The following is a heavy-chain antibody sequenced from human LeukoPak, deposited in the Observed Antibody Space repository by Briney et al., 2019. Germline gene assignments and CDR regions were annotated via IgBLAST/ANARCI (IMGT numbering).Heavy chain of an antibody. D-gene: IGHD2-2*01. CDR2: IYYSGST. CDR1: GGSISSGDYY. CDR3: ARGIVVVPAAAYYFDY. V-gene: IGHV4-30-4*08. J-gene: IGHJ4*02. Sequence: SETLSLTCTVSGGSISSGDYYWSWIRQPPGKGLEWIGYIYYSGSTYYNPSLKSRVTISVDTSKNQFSLKLSSATAADTAVYYCARGIVVVPAAAYYFDYWGQGTLVTVSS.